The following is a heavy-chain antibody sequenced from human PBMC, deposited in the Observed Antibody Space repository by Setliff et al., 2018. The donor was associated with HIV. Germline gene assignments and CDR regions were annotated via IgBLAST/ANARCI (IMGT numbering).Heavy chain of an antibody. CDR1: GFTLSDYY. CDR2: TRNKANGYIT. V-gene: IGHV3-72*01. CDR3: VRAAAGLDI. Sequence: GGSLRLSCAVSGFTLSDYYMDWVRQAPGQGLEWVGRTRNKANGYITEYGASVQGRFTISRDNSKDSLSLQMNNPKAEDTAVYYCVRAAAGLDIWSQGIRVTVSS. J-gene: IGHJ4*02.